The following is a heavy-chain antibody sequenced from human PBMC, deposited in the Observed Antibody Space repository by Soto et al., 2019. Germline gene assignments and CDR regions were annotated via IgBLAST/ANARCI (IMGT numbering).Heavy chain of an antibody. CDR3: ARVTGYYYYYMDV. J-gene: IGHJ6*03. Sequence: ETLSLTCTVSGGSISSYYWSWIRQPPGKGLEWIGYIYYSGSTNYNPSLKSRVTISVDTSKNQFSLKLSSVTAADTAVYYCARVTGYYYYYMDVWGKGTTVTVSS. V-gene: IGHV4-59*01. CDR1: GGSISSYY. CDR2: IYYSGST.